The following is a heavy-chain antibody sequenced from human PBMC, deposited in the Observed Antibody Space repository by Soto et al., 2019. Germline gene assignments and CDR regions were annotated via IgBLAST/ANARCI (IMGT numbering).Heavy chain of an antibody. J-gene: IGHJ3*02. Sequence: QVQLVQSGAEVKKPGASVKVSCKASGYTFTSYDINWVRQATGQGLEWMGWMNPKSGNTGYAQKFQGRVTLTRNTSIRIDYMELSRVRSEDTAVYYCGSVRFCGKGRDAFDSLGQGTMVTGSS. CDR2: MNPKSGNT. CDR3: GSVRFCGKGRDAFDS. CDR1: GYTFTSYD. V-gene: IGHV1-8*01. D-gene: IGHD2-21*01.